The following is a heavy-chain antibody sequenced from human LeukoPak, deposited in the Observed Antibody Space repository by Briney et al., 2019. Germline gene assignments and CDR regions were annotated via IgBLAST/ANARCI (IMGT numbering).Heavy chain of an antibody. V-gene: IGHV3-53*01. CDR3: ATKRGYNYGLDY. D-gene: IGHD5-18*01. J-gene: IGHJ4*02. CDR1: GFTVSSNY. Sequence: PGGSLRLSCAASGFTVSSNYMSWVRQAPGKGLEWVSVTYSGGGTYYADSVKGRFTISRDNSKNTLYLQMNSLRAEDTAVYYCATKRGYNYGLDYWGQGTLVTVSS. CDR2: TYSGGGT.